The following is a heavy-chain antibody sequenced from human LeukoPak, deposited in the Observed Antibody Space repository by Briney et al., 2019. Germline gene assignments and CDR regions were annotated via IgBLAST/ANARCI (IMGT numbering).Heavy chain of an antibody. V-gene: IGHV4-30-4*01. J-gene: IGHJ4*02. CDR1: GGSISSGDYY. CDR2: IYYSGST. D-gene: IGHD4-17*01. Sequence: TTSQTLSLTCTVSGGSISSGDYYWSWIRQPPGKGLEWIGYIYYSGSTYYNPSLKSRVTISVDTSKNQFSLKLSSVTAADTAVYYCARGEATVTLRAVNLVNVDYWGQGTLVTVSS. CDR3: ARGEATVTLRAVNLVNVDY.